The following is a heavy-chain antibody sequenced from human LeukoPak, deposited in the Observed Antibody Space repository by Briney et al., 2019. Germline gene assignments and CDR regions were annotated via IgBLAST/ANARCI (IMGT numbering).Heavy chain of an antibody. D-gene: IGHD6-19*01. V-gene: IGHV3-23*01. J-gene: IGHJ4*02. CDR3: AKCPSGWYATPLDY. CDR1: GFTFSSYA. CDR2: ISGSGGNT. Sequence: GGSLRLSCAASGFTFSSYAMSWVRQAPGKGLEWVSLISGSGGNTYYADSVKGRFTISRDNSKNTLYLQMNSLRAEDTAVYYCAKCPSGWYATPLDYWGQGTLVTVSS.